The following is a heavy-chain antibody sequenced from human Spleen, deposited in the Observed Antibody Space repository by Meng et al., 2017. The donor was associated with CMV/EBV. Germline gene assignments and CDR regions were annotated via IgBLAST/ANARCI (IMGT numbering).Heavy chain of an antibody. Sequence: GGSLRLSCAASGFTFNSYSMNWVRQAPGKGLEWVSYIGSGSNIIKYADSVKGRFTISRDNAKNSLYLQMNSLRAEDTAVYYCARIRRGDCSGGSCYGSIDYWGQGTLVTVSS. D-gene: IGHD2-15*01. CDR3: ARIRRGDCSGGSCYGSIDY. V-gene: IGHV3-48*04. CDR2: IGSGSNII. CDR1: GFTFNSYS. J-gene: IGHJ4*02.